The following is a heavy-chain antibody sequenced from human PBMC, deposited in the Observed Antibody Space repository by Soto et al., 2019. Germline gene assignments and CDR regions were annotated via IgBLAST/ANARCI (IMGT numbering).Heavy chain of an antibody. Sequence: QLQLQASGPGLVKPSETLSLTCTVSGGSISTSTYYWGWIRQPPGKELEWIASIYYSGSTHYNPSLKSRVTIFRDTSKNQYSLKLTYVTAADTAVYYCARRVVSPAHYFDPWGPGVLVTVSS. CDR3: ARRVVSPAHYFDP. CDR2: IYYSGST. V-gene: IGHV4-39*01. J-gene: IGHJ5*02. D-gene: IGHD2-15*01. CDR1: GGSISTSTYY.